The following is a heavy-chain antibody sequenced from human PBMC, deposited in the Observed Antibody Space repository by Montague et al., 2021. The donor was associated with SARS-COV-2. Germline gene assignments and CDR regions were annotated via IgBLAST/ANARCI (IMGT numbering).Heavy chain of an antibody. J-gene: IGHJ4*02. D-gene: IGHD6-19*01. CDR2: IYYSGST. CDR3: ARQRGGGLVSTPRFFDY. V-gene: IGHV4-39*01. Sequence: SETLSFTCTVSGGSISSCSYYWGWIRQPPGKGLEWIGCIYYSGSTYYNPSLKSRVTISVDTSKNQFSLKLSSVTAADTAVYYCARQRGGGLVSTPRFFDYWGQGTLVTVSS. CDR1: GGSISSCSYY.